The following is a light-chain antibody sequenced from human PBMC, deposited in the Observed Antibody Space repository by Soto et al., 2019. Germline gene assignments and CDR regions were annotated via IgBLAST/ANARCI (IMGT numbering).Light chain of an antibody. V-gene: IGKV1-33*01. CDR3: QQFDTLPPA. J-gene: IGKJ2*01. Sequence: DIQMTQSPSSLSASVGARVTISCQASQDISKYLNWYQQHPGKAPTLLIYDASSLDAGVPSRFSGSGSGTDFTLTIDSLQPEYIATYFCQQFDTLPPAFGQGTKLEIK. CDR1: QDISKY. CDR2: DAS.